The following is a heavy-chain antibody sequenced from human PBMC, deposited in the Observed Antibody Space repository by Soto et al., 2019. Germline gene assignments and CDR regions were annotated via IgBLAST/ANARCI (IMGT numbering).Heavy chain of an antibody. CDR1: GFTFTSSA. J-gene: IGHJ5*02. V-gene: IGHV1-58*01. CDR3: AANSPGLIEFDP. CDR2: IVVGSGNT. Sequence: SVKVSCKASGFTFTSSAVQWVRQARGQRLEWIGWIVVGSGNTNYAQKFQERVTITRDMSTSTAYMELSSLRSEDTAVYYCAANSPGLIEFDPWGQGTLVTVSS. D-gene: IGHD2-15*01.